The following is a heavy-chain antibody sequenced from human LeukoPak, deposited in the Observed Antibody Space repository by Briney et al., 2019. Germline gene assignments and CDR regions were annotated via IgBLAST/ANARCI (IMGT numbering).Heavy chain of an antibody. D-gene: IGHD3-22*01. CDR2: IRYDGSNK. Sequence: PGGSLRLSCAASGFTFSSYGMHWVRQAPGKGLEWVAFIRYDGSNKYYADSVKGRFTISRDNSKNTLYLQMNSLRAEDTAVYYCARDRGGYYYDSSGYSVVGAFDIWGQGTMVTVSS. CDR1: GFTFSSYG. CDR3: ARDRGGYYYDSSGYSVVGAFDI. J-gene: IGHJ3*02. V-gene: IGHV3-30*02.